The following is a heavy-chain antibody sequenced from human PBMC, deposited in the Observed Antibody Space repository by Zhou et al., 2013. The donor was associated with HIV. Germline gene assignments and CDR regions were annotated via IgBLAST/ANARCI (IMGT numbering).Heavy chain of an antibody. CDR1: GGTFSNFP. CDR3: ARSRWFGESDAFDI. Sequence: QVQLVQSGAEVKKPGSAVKVSCKASGGTFSNFPISWVRQAPGQGLEWMGRITPLVSTANYAQNFQARLTITADKSTRTAYMELTSLTYEDTAVYYCARSRWFGESDAFDIWGQGTMVTVSS. J-gene: IGHJ3*02. D-gene: IGHD3-10*01. CDR2: ITPLVSTA. V-gene: IGHV1-69*04.